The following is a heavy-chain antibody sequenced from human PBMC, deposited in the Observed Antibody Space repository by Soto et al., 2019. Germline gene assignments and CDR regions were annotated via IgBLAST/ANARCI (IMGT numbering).Heavy chain of an antibody. Sequence: QVQLVQSGAEVKKPGSSVRVSCKASRGAFGSYAVAWVRQAPGQGLDWMGRVIPTYGTPNYAQKFQGRVTMTVDTSTSIAYMEMRGLTSEDTAVYYCASAGQREIHRGAFDIWGQGTLVTVSS. CDR1: RGAFGSYA. CDR2: VIPTYGTP. J-gene: IGHJ3*02. CDR3: ASAGQREIHRGAFDI. V-gene: IGHV1-69*06.